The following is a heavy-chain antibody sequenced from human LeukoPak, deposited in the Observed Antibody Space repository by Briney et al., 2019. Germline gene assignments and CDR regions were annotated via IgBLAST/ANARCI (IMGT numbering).Heavy chain of an antibody. CDR1: GGSISSSGYS. CDR2: VYHRGST. D-gene: IGHD3-10*01. J-gene: IGHJ3*02. V-gene: IGHV4-30-2*01. Sequence: SETLSLTCAVSGGSISSSGYSWSWIRQPPGKGLEWIGNVYHRGSTYSNPSLKSRVTISADRSKNQFSLKLSSLTAADTAVYYCASGYFGEFADAFDIWGQGTMVTVSP. CDR3: ASGYFGEFADAFDI.